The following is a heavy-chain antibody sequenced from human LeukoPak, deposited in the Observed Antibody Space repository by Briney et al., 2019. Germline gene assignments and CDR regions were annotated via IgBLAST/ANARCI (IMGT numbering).Heavy chain of an antibody. D-gene: IGHD1/OR15-1a*01. J-gene: IGHJ5*02. V-gene: IGHV4-30-2*01. CDR2: IYHSGST. CDR1: GGSISSGGYY. Sequence: SETLSLTCTVSGGSISSGGYYWSWIRQPPGKGLEWIGYIYHSGSTYYNPSLKSRVTISVDRSKNQFSLKLSSVTAADTAVYYCARDGLETGTTFDPWGQGTLVTVSS. CDR3: ARDGLETGTTFDP.